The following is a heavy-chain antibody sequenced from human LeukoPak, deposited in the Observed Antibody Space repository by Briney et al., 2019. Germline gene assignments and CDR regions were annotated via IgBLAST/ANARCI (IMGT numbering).Heavy chain of an antibody. CDR3: AKVRITGDDAFDI. J-gene: IGHJ3*02. CDR2: ISGSGGSI. V-gene: IGHV3-23*01. CDR1: GFTFSSYA. D-gene: IGHD1-20*01. Sequence: PGGSLRLSCAASGFTFSSYAMSWVRQAPGKGLECVSAISGSGGSIYYADSVKGRFTISRDNSKNTLYLQMNSLRAEDTAVYYCAKVRITGDDAFDIWGQGTMVTVSS.